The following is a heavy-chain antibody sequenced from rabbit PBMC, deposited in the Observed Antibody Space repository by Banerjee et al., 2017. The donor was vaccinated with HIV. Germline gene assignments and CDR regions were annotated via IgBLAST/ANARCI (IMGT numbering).Heavy chain of an antibody. CDR2: IYVDSDGSA. CDR1: GFSFSRGYD. J-gene: IGHJ6*01. V-gene: IGHV1S45*01. D-gene: IGHD6-1*01. CDR3: AREGYYSVGYEGDTYAHGMDL. Sequence: QEQLVESGGGLVQPEGSLTLTCTASGFSFSRGYDMCWVRQAPGKGLEWIACIYVDSDGSADYAAWAKGRFTISKTSSTTVTLQMTSLTAADTATYFCAREGYYSVGYEGDTYAHGMDLWGPGTLVTVS.